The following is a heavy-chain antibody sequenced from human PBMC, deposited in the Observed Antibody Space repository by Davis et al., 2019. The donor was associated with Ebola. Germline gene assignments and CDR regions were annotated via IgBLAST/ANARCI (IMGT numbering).Heavy chain of an antibody. D-gene: IGHD3-3*02. Sequence: GESLKISCAASGFTFSNFVMSWVRQAPGKGLEWVSPISRSGVSTLYADSVRGRFTISRDNSKSTVYLQMDNLRAEDTAVYYCARGYISSWGDYWGQGTLVTVSS. CDR1: GFTFSNFV. J-gene: IGHJ4*02. CDR3: ARGYISSWGDY. CDR2: ISRSGVST. V-gene: IGHV3-23*01.